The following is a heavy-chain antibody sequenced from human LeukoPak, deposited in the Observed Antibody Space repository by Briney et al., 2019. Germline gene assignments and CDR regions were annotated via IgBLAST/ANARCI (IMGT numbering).Heavy chain of an antibody. CDR2: IYYSGST. Sequence: PSETLSLTCTVSGDSFRSYYWSWIRQPPGKGLEWIGYIYYSGSTNYNPSLKSRVTISVDTSKNQFSLKLSSVTAADTAVYYCARVDPDSSSTLEVFDYWGQGTLVTVSS. V-gene: IGHV4-59*01. CDR3: ARVDPDSSSTLEVFDY. J-gene: IGHJ4*02. CDR1: GDSFRSYY. D-gene: IGHD6-6*01.